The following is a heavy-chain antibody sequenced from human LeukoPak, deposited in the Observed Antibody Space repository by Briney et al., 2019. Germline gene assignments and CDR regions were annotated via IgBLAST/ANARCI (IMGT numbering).Heavy chain of an antibody. CDR1: GFTFSRYS. CDR3: ARDGGATMVRGVATYDS. V-gene: IGHV3-48*04. CDR2: ISRSSSTI. J-gene: IGHJ4*02. Sequence: PGGSRRLSCAASGFTFSRYSMNWVRQAPGKGLEWVSYISRSSSTIHYADSVKGRFTISRDNAKSSLFLQMNSLRAEDTAVYYCARDGGATMVRGVATYDSWGQGTLVTVSS. D-gene: IGHD3-10*01.